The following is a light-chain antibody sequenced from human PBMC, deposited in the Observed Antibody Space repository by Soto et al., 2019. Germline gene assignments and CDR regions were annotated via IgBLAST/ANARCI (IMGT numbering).Light chain of an antibody. CDR1: QTISSW. Sequence: SKLAASLRNRATGXCRASQTISSWLAWYQQKPGKAPKLLIYKASTLKSGVPSRFSGSGSGTEFALTMRCREPGYFAVSFCQQHRRAPWTVGQGTKVDIK. CDR2: KAS. CDR3: QQHRRAPWT. V-gene: IGKV1-5*03. J-gene: IGKJ1*01.